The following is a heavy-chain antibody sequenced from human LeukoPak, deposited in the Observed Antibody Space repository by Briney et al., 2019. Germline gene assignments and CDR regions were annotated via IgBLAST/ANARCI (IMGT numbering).Heavy chain of an antibody. J-gene: IGHJ3*02. CDR2: IYYSGST. CDR3: ARPYSSSETDAFDI. Sequence: SETLSLTCTVSGGSISSYYWSWIRQPPGKGLECVGYIYYSGSTNYNPSLKSRVIISVDTSKNQFSLKLSSVTAADTAVYYCARPYSSSETDAFDIWGQGTMVTVSS. D-gene: IGHD6-13*01. V-gene: IGHV4-59*01. CDR1: GGSISSYY.